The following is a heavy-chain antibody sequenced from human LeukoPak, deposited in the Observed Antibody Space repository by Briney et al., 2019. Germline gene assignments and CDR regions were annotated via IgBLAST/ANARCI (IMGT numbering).Heavy chain of an antibody. CDR1: GFTFSSYA. Sequence: GASLRLSCAASGFTFSSYAMSWVRQPPGNGLEWVSAISGSGGSTYYADSVKGPFTISRDNSKNTLYLQMNSLRAEDTAVYYCAKGTWIQLWLMVYWGQGTLVTVSS. CDR2: ISGSGGST. J-gene: IGHJ4*02. D-gene: IGHD5-18*01. CDR3: AKGTWIQLWLMVY. V-gene: IGHV3-23*01.